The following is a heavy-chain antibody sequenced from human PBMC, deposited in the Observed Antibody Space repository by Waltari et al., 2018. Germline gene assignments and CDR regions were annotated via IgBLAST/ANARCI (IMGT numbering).Heavy chain of an antibody. CDR2: IYHSGST. V-gene: IGHV4-38-2*01. CDR1: GYSISSGYY. CDR3: ARHVYTTLDY. J-gene: IGHJ4*02. Sequence: QVQLQESDPGLVKPSETLSLTCAVSGYSISSGYYWGWIRQPPGKGLEWIGNIYHSGSTYYNPSLKSRVTISVDTSKNQFSLKLSSVTAADTAVYYCARHVYTTLDYWGQGTLVTVSS. D-gene: IGHD3-16*01.